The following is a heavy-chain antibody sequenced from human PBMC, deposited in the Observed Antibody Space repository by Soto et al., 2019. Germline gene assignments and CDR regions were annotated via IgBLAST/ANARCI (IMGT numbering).Heavy chain of an antibody. CDR1: GFTFDDYA. J-gene: IGHJ4*02. CDR3: AKGGQLRTEGGGY. CDR2: ISWNSGSI. D-gene: IGHD2-2*01. Sequence: EVQLVESGGGLVQPGRSLRLSCAASGFTFDDYAMHWVRQAPGKGLEWVSGISWNSGSIGYADSVKGRFTISRDNAKNSLYRQMNSLRAEDTALYYCAKGGQLRTEGGGYWGQGTLVTVSS. V-gene: IGHV3-9*01.